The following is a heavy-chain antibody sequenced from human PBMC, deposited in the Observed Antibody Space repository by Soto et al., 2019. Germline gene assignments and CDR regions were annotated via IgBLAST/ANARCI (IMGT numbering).Heavy chain of an antibody. CDR3: AREHSSGHIDH. CDR2: IYTSGNT. D-gene: IGHD6-19*01. Sequence: QVQLQESGPGLVKPSETLSLTCTVSCDSISRFYWSWIRQPAGKGLEWIGRIYTSGNTNYNPTLKTRITLSVDTSKTQFSLKLSSVTAADTAMYYCAREHSSGHIDHWGQGTLVTVSS. V-gene: IGHV4-4*07. J-gene: IGHJ4*02. CDR1: CDSISRFY.